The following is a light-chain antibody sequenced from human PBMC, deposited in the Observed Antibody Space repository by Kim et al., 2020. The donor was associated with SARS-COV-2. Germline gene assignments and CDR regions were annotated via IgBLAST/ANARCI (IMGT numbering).Light chain of an antibody. Sequence: AAAERAPLSCRASQSVGSYLAWYQQKPGQAPRLLNYDASKRAIGIPARFSGSGSGTDFTLTISSLEPEDFAGYYCQQRSDWPLPFGGGTKVDIK. V-gene: IGKV3-11*01. CDR2: DAS. CDR3: QQRSDWPLP. CDR1: QSVGSY. J-gene: IGKJ4*01.